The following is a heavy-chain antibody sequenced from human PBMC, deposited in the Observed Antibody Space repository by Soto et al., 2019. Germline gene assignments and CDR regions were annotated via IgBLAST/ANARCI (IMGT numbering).Heavy chain of an antibody. V-gene: IGHV4-39*01. CDR2: IYYSGST. D-gene: IGHD6-13*01. J-gene: IGHJ5*02. CDR3: ARRSNTGAAGTMGWFDP. CDR1: GGSISSSSYY. Sequence: SETLSLTCTVSGGSISSSSYYWGWIRQPPGKGLEWIGSIYYSGSTYYNPSLKSRVTISVDTSKNQFSLKLSSVTAADTAVYYCARRSNTGAAGTMGWFDPWGQGTLVTVSS.